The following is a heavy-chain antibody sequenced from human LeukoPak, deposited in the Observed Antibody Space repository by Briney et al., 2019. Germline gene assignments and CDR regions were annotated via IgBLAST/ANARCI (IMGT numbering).Heavy chain of an antibody. CDR2: IIPIFGIA. CDR1: GGTFSSYA. V-gene: IGHV1-69*05. D-gene: IGHD3-3*01. CDR3: ARDEGNSYFWSGYQN. Sequence: SVKVSCKASGGTFSSYAISWVRQAPGQGLEWMGSIIPIFGIANYAQKFQGRVTITTDESTSTAYMELSSLRSEDTPVYYCARDEGNSYFWSGYQNWGQGTLVTLSS. J-gene: IGHJ4*02.